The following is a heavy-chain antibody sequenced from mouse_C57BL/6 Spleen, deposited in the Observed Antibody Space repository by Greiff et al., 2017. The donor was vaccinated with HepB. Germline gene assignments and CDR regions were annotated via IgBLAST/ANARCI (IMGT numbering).Heavy chain of an antibody. Sequence: DVHLVESEGGLVQPGSSMKLSCTASGFTFSDYYMAWVRQVPEKGLEWVANINYDGSSTYYLDSLKSRFIISRDKAKNTPYLQMSSLKSEDTATYYCTRDPYGKWYFDVWGTGTTVTVSS. J-gene: IGHJ1*03. CDR3: TRDPYGKWYFDV. V-gene: IGHV5-16*01. D-gene: IGHD2-1*01. CDR1: GFTFSDYY. CDR2: INYDGSST.